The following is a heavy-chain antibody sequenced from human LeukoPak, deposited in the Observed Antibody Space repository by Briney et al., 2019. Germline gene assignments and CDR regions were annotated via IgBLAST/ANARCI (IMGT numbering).Heavy chain of an antibody. J-gene: IGHJ6*03. D-gene: IGHD1-14*01. CDR3: ASRNADYYYMDV. V-gene: IGHV3-21*01. Sequence: GGSLRLSCAASGFTFSSYSMNWVRQAPGKGLEWVSSISSSSSYIYYADSVKGRFTISRDNAKNSLYLQMNSLRAEDTAVYYCASRNADYYYMDVWGKGTTVTISS. CDR2: ISSSSSYI. CDR1: GFTFSSYS.